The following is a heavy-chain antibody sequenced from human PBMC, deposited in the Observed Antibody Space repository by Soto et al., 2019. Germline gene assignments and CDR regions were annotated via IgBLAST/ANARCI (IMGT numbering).Heavy chain of an antibody. CDR3: AKLARHYDSSGYVRPREDD. CDR2: ISGSGGST. CDR1: GFTFSSYA. V-gene: IGHV3-23*01. D-gene: IGHD3-22*01. J-gene: IGHJ4*02. Sequence: GGSLRLSCAASGFTFSSYAMSWVRQAPGKGLEWVSAISGSGGSTYYADSVKGRFTISRDNSKNTLYLQMNSLRAEDTAVYYCAKLARHYDSSGYVRPREDDRGQGTLVTVSS.